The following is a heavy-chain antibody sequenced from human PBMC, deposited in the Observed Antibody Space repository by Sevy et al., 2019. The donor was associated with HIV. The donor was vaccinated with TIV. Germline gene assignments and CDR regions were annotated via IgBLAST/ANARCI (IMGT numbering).Heavy chain of an antibody. CDR1: GFTFSTYN. D-gene: IGHD3-10*01. Sequence: GGSLKLSCAASGFTFSTYNMNWVRQAPGKGLEWVSSIWSSSSYIYYADSVKGRFTISRDNAKISLYLQMNSLKVEDTAVYYCARDRTYGSFIDYWGQGTLVTVSS. V-gene: IGHV3-21*01. J-gene: IGHJ4*02. CDR3: ARDRTYGSFIDY. CDR2: IWSSSSYI.